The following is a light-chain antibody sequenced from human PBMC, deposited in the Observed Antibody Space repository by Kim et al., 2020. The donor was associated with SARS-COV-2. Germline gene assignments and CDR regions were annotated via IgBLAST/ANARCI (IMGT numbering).Light chain of an antibody. CDR2: EVN. V-gene: IGLV2-18*02. J-gene: IGLJ3*02. CDR3: NSYISNNTWV. CDR1: TSDIGNYNR. Sequence: QSALTQPPSVSGSPGESVTISCTGSTSDIGNYNRVSWYQQPPGAAPKLMIYEVNNRPSGVPDRFSGSKSGNMASLTISGLQTEDEADYYCNSYISNNTWVFGGGTQLTVL.